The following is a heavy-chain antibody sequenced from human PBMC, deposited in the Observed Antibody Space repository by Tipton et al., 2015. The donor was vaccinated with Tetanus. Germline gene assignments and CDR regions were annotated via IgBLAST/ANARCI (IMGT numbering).Heavy chain of an antibody. CDR3: VRESSSGWFVDY. CDR1: RGSVRGGDFQ. J-gene: IGHJ4*02. CDR2: IYRTGST. D-gene: IGHD6-19*01. V-gene: IGHV4-61*08. Sequence: GLVKPSETLSLTCTVSRGSVRGGDFQWSWIRQPPGKGLEWIGYIYRTGSTKYNSSLRDRVTIALDTSKNQFSLKLDSVTAADTAVYYCVRESSSGWFVDYWGQGTVVTVFS.